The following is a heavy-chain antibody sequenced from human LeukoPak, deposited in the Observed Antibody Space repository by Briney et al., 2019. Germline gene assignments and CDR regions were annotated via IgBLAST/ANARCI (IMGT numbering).Heavy chain of an antibody. V-gene: IGHV3-11*04. CDR3: ARAPLLWFGELGADY. CDR2: ISSSSSTI. CDR1: GFTFSDYY. D-gene: IGHD3-10*01. Sequence: PGGSLRLSCAASGFTFSDYYMSWIRQAPGKGLEWVSYISSSSSTIYYADSVKGRFTISRDNAKNSLYLQMNSLRAEDTAVYYCARAPLLWFGELGADYWGQGTLVTVSS. J-gene: IGHJ4*02.